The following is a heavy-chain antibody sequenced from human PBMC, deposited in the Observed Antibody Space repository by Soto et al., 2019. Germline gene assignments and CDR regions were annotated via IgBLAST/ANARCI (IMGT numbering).Heavy chain of an antibody. CDR1: GFTFDHYA. Sequence: EVQLVESGGGLVQAGRSLRLSCAASGFTFDHYAIHWVRQAPGKGLEWVSSISWNSGNIGYADSVRGRFTVSRDNAKNTLYLQMNSLRAEDTAFYYSAKDMATRPTFSRMDVWGQGTTVTVSS. CDR2: ISWNSGNI. D-gene: IGHD1-1*01. V-gene: IGHV3-9*01. CDR3: AKDMATRPTFSRMDV. J-gene: IGHJ6*02.